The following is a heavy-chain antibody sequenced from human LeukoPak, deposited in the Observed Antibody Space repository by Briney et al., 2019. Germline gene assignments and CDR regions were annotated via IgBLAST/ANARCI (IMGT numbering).Heavy chain of an antibody. J-gene: IGHJ4*02. CDR3: ARLEGDSSFYFYYFKF. CDR2: ISNSGST. Sequence: TSETLSLTCTVSGGSISSAGFYWSWVRQYPGKGLEWIGCISNSGSTYYNPSLKSRVTISVDTSKSHVSLKLTSVTAADTAAYYCARLEGDSSFYFYYFKFWGQGTLVTVSS. CDR1: GGSISSAGFY. V-gene: IGHV4-31*03. D-gene: IGHD3-22*01.